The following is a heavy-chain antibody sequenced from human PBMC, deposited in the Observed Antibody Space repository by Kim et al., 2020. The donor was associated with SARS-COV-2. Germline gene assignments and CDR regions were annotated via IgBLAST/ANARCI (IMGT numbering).Heavy chain of an antibody. V-gene: IGHV4-4*07. Sequence: SETLSLTCTVSGGSISSYYWSWIRQPAGKGLEWIGRIYTSGSTNYNPSLKSRVTMSVDTSKNQFSLKLSSVTAADTAVYYCARETAAGPYSSGWSGAFDYWGQGTLVTVSS. CDR1: GGSISSYY. D-gene: IGHD6-19*01. J-gene: IGHJ4*02. CDR3: ARETAAGPYSSGWSGAFDY. CDR2: IYTSGST.